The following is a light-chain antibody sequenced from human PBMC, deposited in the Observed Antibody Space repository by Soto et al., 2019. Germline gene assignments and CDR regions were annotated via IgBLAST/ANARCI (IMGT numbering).Light chain of an antibody. J-gene: IGLJ1*01. CDR1: SSDIGAYDY. V-gene: IGLV2-14*03. Sequence: QSVLTQPASVSGSPGQSIAISCTGTSSDIGAYDYVSWYQQHPDNAPKLMIYEVSNRPSGVSNRFSGSKSVNTATLTISGLQAEDEADYYCSSHTSSNTRIFGTGTKVTVL. CDR2: EVS. CDR3: SSHTSSNTRI.